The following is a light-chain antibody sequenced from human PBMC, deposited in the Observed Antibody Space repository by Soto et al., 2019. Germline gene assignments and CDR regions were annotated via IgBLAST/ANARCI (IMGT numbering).Light chain of an antibody. J-gene: IGKJ4*01. CDR2: DAS. CDR1: QDIRDY. V-gene: IGKV1-33*01. Sequence: DIQMTQSPSSLSASVGDRITITCQASQDIRDYLNWYQQRPGKAPKLLIFDASNFATGVPSRFSGSGSVTDFTFTISSLQPEDVATYYCQQFHSLPLTFGGGTKVEI. CDR3: QQFHSLPLT.